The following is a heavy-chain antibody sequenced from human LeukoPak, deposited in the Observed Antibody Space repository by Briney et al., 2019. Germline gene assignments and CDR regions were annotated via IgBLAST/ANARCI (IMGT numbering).Heavy chain of an antibody. CDR3: ARMDSSGYSYQLPFDC. J-gene: IGHJ4*02. CDR1: GGSISSYY. D-gene: IGHD3-22*01. CDR2: LYYSGST. V-gene: IGHV4-59*01. Sequence: PSETLSLTCTVSGGSISSYYWSWIRQPPGKGLEWIGYLYYSGSTNYNPSLKSRVTISEDTSKNQFSLKLTSVTAADTAVYYCARMDSSGYSYQLPFDCWGQGTLVTVSS.